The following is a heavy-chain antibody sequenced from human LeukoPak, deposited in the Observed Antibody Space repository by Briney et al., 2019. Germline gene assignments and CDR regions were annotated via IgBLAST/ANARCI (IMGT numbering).Heavy chain of an antibody. CDR2: ISYDGSNK. Sequence: GGSLRLSCAASGFTFSSYGMHWVRQAPGKGLEWVALISYDGSNKYADSVKGRFTISRDNSKSTLYLQMNSLRAEDTAVYYCAKSFSGAYCGGDCYSFYYWGQGTLVTVSS. CDR1: GFTFSSYG. J-gene: IGHJ4*02. V-gene: IGHV3-30*18. CDR3: AKSFSGAYCGGDCYSFYY. D-gene: IGHD2-21*02.